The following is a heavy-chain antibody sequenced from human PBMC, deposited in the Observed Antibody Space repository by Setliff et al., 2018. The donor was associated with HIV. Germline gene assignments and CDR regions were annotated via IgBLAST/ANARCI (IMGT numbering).Heavy chain of an antibody. CDR1: GYTFTSYG. D-gene: IGHD6-13*01. CDR3: ASSWSRIRYYGMDV. Sequence: SVKVSCKASGYTFTSYGISWVRQAPGQGLEWMGGIIPIFGTANYAQKFRGRVTITTDESTSTAYMELSSLRSDDTAVYYCASSWSRIRYYGMDVWGQGTTVTVSS. J-gene: IGHJ6*02. CDR2: IIPIFGTA. V-gene: IGHV1-69*05.